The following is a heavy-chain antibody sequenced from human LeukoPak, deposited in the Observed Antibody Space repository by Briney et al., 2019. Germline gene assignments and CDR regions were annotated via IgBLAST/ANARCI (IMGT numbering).Heavy chain of an antibody. Sequence: GALVKVSCKASGYTFTGYYMHWVRQAPGQGLEWMGWINPNSGGTNYAQKFQGRVTMTRDTSISTAYMELSRLRSDDTAVYYCARGATARGGYFDLWGRGTLVTVSS. CDR1: GYTFTGYY. V-gene: IGHV1-2*02. J-gene: IGHJ2*01. CDR3: ARGATARGGYFDL. D-gene: IGHD6-6*01. CDR2: INPNSGGT.